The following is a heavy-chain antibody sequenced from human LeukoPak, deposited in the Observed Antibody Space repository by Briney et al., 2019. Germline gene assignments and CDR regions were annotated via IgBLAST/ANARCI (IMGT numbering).Heavy chain of an antibody. J-gene: IGHJ1*01. CDR3: ARDSQEFFQH. CDR2: ISGDGGST. CDR1: GFTFDNYT. V-gene: IGHV3-43*02. Sequence: GGSLRLSCAASGFTFDNYTIHWVRQAPGKGLEWVSLISGDGGSTYYADSMKGRFTISRDNSKNSLYLQMNSLRTEDTALYYCARDSQEFFQHWGQGTLVTVSS.